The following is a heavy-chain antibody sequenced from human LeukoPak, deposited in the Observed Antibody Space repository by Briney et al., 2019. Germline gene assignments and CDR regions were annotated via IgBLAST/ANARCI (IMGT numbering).Heavy chain of an antibody. Sequence: GESLKISCKASGYTFTSYDITWVRQATGQGLEWMGWMNPNSGNTGYAQKFQGRVTMTRNTSISTAYMELSSLRSEDTAVYYCARAYSGRYFDYWGQGTLVTVSS. V-gene: IGHV1-8*01. D-gene: IGHD1-26*01. J-gene: IGHJ4*02. CDR2: MNPNSGNT. CDR1: GYTFTSYD. CDR3: ARAYSGRYFDY.